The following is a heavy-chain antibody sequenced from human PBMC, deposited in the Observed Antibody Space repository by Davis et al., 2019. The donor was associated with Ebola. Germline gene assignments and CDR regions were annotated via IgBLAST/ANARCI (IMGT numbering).Heavy chain of an antibody. CDR2: IYPGDSDT. Sequence: GESLKISCKGSGYSFISYWIGWVRQMPGKGLEWMGIIYPGDSDTRYSPSFQGQVTISADKSISTAYLQWSSLKASDTAMYYCARQADYYDSSGYPCFDYWGQGTLVTVSS. J-gene: IGHJ4*02. V-gene: IGHV5-51*01. CDR3: ARQADYYDSSGYPCFDY. D-gene: IGHD3-22*01. CDR1: GYSFISYW.